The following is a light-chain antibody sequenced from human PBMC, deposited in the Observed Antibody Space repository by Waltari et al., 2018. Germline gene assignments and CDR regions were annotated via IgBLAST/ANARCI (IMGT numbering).Light chain of an antibody. J-gene: IGLJ2*01. Sequence: TQDPAVSVALGQTVRITCQGDSLRSYYASWYQQRPGQAPIPVMYDNNNRPSGVPDRFSGSNSDNTASLTITGAQAEDEGHYYCHSRDASGVGGTFGGGTKLTVL. CDR2: DNN. CDR1: SLRSYY. V-gene: IGLV3-19*01. CDR3: HSRDASGVGGT.